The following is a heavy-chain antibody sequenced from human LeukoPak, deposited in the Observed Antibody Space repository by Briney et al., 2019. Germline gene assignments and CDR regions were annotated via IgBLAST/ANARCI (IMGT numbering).Heavy chain of an antibody. V-gene: IGHV3-23*01. CDR2: ISGSGGDT. J-gene: IGHJ4*02. CDR1: AFTFTDYY. Sequence: PGGSLRLSCAASAFTFTDYYMSWIRQAPGKGLEWVSAISGSGGDTYYADSVKGRFTISRDNSKNTLYLQMNSLRAEDTALYYCATSSGWYPKYFDYWGQGTLVTVSS. CDR3: ATSSGWYPKYFDY. D-gene: IGHD6-19*01.